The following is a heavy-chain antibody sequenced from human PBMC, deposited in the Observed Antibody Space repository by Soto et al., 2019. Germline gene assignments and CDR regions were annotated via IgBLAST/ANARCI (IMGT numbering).Heavy chain of an antibody. CDR2: IIPIFGTA. V-gene: IGHV1-69*06. Sequence: QVQLVQSGAEVKKPGSSVKVSCKASGGTFSSYAISWVRQAPGQGLEWMGGIIPIFGTANYAQKFQGRVTITADKSTSTAYMELSSLRSEDTAVYYCARVSVHCSGTSCYYGMDVWGQGTTVTVSS. D-gene: IGHD2-2*01. CDR1: GGTFSSYA. J-gene: IGHJ6*02. CDR3: ARVSVHCSGTSCYYGMDV.